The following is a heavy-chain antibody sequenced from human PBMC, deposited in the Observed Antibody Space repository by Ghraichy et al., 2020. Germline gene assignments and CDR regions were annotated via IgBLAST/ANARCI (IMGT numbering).Heavy chain of an antibody. CDR3: ARGARSGYSLVDY. CDR1: GFTFSSYA. CDR2: ITGSGGST. D-gene: IGHD3-3*01. Sequence: LSLTCAASGFTFSSYAMSWVRQAPGKGLEWVSAITGSGGSTYYADSVKGRFTISRDNSKNTLYLQMNSLRAEDTAVYYCARGARSGYSLVDYWGQGTLVTVSS. V-gene: IGHV3-23*01. J-gene: IGHJ4*02.